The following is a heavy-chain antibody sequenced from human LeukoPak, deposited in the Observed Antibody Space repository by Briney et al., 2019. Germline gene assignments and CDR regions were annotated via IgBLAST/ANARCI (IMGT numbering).Heavy chain of an antibody. V-gene: IGHV3-21*04. CDR3: AKDREWRATGDAFDI. D-gene: IGHD1-26*01. CDR2: ISSSSSYI. Sequence: GGSLRLSCAASGFTFSSYAMSWVRQAPGKGLEWVSSISSSSSYIYYADSVKGRFTISRDNAKNSLYLQMNSLRAEDMALYYCAKDREWRATGDAFDIWGQGTMVTVSS. CDR1: GFTFSSYA. J-gene: IGHJ3*02.